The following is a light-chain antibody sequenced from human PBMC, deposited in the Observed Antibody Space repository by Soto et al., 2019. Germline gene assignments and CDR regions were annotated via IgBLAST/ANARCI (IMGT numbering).Light chain of an antibody. CDR3: ATWDDSLSGPV. J-gene: IGLJ2*01. V-gene: IGLV1-44*01. CDR2: SNN. Sequence: QLVLTQPPSASGTPGQRVTISCSGSSSNIGSNTVNWYQQLPGTAPKPLIYSNNQRPSGVPDRFSGSKSGTSASLAISGLQSEDEAYYYCATWDDSLSGPVFGGGTKLTVL. CDR1: SSNIGSNT.